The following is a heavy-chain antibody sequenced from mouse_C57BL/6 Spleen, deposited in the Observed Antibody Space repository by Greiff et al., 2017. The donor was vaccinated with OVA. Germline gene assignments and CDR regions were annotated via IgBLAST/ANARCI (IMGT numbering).Heavy chain of an antibody. CDR2: IYPSDSET. Sequence: QVQLQQPGAELVRPGSSVKLSCKASGYTFTSYWMDWVKQRPGQGLEWIGNIYPSDSETHYNQKFKDKATLTVDKSSSTAYMQLSSLTSEDSAVYYWARGSSGLAWFAYWGQGTLVTVSA. V-gene: IGHV1-61*01. D-gene: IGHD3-2*02. CDR1: GYTFTSYW. CDR3: ARGSSGLAWFAY. J-gene: IGHJ3*01.